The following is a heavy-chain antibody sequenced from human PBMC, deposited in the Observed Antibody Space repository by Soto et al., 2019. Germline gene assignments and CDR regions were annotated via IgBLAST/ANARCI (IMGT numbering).Heavy chain of an antibody. V-gene: IGHV3-7*05. CDR3: ESNGGVLEPLTG. J-gene: IGHJ4*02. CDR2: IKPDGSEK. CDR1: GFTFSDSW. D-gene: IGHD1-1*01. Sequence: EMQLVESGGGLVQPGGSLRLSCAASGFTFSDSWMNWVRQAPGKGLEWVANIKPDGSEKYYVDSVKGRFTISRDNAKNSLYMQMDSLGGEDTAVYYCESNGGVLEPLTGWGQGTLVTVSS.